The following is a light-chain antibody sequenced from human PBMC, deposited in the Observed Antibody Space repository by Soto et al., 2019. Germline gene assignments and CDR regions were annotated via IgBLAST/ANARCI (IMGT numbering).Light chain of an antibody. Sequence: EVLLMQSPATLYVSPGERATLSCRASQTVSRSLAWYQQRPGQAPRLLIYGASTRAAGVPGRFSGSGSGTDFTLTITSLQSEDFAVYYCQQYIDWPPYTFGQGTKLQIK. CDR3: QQYIDWPPYT. V-gene: IGKV3-15*01. J-gene: IGKJ2*01. CDR1: QTVSRS. CDR2: GAS.